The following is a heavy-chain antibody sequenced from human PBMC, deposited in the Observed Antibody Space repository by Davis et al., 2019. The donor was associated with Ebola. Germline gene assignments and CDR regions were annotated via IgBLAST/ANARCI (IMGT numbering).Heavy chain of an antibody. CDR1: GGSLSGYY. Sequence: MPSETLSLTCAFYGGSLSGYYWSWIRQPPGKGLEWIGEIKYSGTTNYNPSLKSRVTISVDTSKNQFSLKLSSVTAADTAVYYCARVRSGHYYYYMDVWGKGTTVTVSS. J-gene: IGHJ6*03. V-gene: IGHV4-34*01. D-gene: IGHD3-3*01. CDR3: ARVRSGHYYYYMDV. CDR2: IKYSGTT.